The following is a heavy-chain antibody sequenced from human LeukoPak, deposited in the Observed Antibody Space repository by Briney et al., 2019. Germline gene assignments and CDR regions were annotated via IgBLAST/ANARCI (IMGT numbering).Heavy chain of an antibody. J-gene: IGHJ3*02. D-gene: IGHD1-1*01. Sequence: GGTLRLSCAASGFTLATYSMNWGRQAPGKGLEWGSSISSSSAYIYYADSVKGRFTISKDNAKESLFLQINSLRPEDTALYYCASLKIRRIGNAFDIWGQGTMVTVSS. CDR1: GFTLATYS. V-gene: IGHV3-21*01. CDR3: ASLKIRRIGNAFDI. CDR2: ISSSSAYI.